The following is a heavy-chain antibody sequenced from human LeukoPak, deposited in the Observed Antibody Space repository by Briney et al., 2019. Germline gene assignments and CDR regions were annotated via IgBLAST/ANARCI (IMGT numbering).Heavy chain of an antibody. CDR1: GGSISSSSYY. Sequence: SETLSLTCTVSGGSISSSSYYWGWIRQPPGKGLEWIGNVYYSGSTYYNPSLKSRVTISVDTSKNQFSLKLSSVTAADTAVYYCAKSTYYYDTFVNAFDFWGQGTVVTVSS. J-gene: IGHJ3*01. CDR2: VYYSGST. CDR3: AKSTYYYDTFVNAFDF. D-gene: IGHD3-22*01. V-gene: IGHV4-39*07.